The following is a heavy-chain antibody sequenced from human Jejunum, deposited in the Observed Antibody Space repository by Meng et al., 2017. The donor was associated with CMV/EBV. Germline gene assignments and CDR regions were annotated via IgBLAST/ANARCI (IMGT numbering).Heavy chain of an antibody. CDR3: ARDSPLDGYSLLDY. D-gene: IGHD5-24*01. J-gene: IGHJ4*02. CDR2: IDPNTGNP. CDR1: GYTFTNYP. V-gene: IGHV7-4-1*02. Sequence: QVQRVRSGTESRQPVASVKLAGRASGYTFTNYPINWARQAPGQGPDWMGWIDPNTGNPTDDQGFTGRFVFSLDTSVSTAYLQINSLRADDTAVYYCARDSPLDGYSLLDYWGQGTLVTVSS.